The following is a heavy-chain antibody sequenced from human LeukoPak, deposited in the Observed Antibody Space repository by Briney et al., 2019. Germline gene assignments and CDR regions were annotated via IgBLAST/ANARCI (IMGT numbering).Heavy chain of an antibody. V-gene: IGHV5-51*01. CDR1: GYRFASYW. D-gene: IGHD6-13*01. J-gene: IGHJ5*02. CDR2: IYPGDSDT. CDR3: ARGYTSSCPDL. Sequence: GESLKISCQGSGYRFASYWIGWVRQMPGKGREWMGMIYPGDSDTRYSPSFQGQVTISAAKSISTAYLQWSSLKASDTAMYYCARGYTSSCPDLWGQGTLVTVSS.